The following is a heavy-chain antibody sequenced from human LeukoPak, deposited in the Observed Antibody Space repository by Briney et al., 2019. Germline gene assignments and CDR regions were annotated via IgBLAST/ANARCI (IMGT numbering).Heavy chain of an antibody. CDR3: ASSSYYYAADALDI. V-gene: IGHV4-59*01. CDR2: IYYSGST. D-gene: IGHD3-10*01. CDR1: GGTISRNY. Sequence: SGTLSLTCTGSGGTISRNYWTWIRQPPGKGLDGMGYIYYSGSTYYKPSLKSRVTISVDTPKKQFSLKLSAVTAADTAEYYCASSSYYYAADALDIWGQGTMATVSS. J-gene: IGHJ3*02.